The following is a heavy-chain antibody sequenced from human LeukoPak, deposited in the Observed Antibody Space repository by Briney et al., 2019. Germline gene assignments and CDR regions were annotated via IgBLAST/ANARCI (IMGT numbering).Heavy chain of an antibody. CDR2: ISYDGSNK. CDR1: GFTFSSYA. CDR3: ARDRVGDGMDV. J-gene: IGHJ6*02. V-gene: IGHV3-30-3*01. D-gene: IGHD2-2*01. Sequence: GGSLRLSCAASGFTFSSYAMHWVRQAPGKGLEWVAVISYDGSNKYYADSVKGRFTISRDNSKNTLYLQMNSLRAEDTAVYYCARDRVGDGMDVWGQGTAVTVSS.